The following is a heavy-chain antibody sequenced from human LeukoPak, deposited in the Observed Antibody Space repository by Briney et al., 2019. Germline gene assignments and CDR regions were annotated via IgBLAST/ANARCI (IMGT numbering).Heavy chain of an antibody. V-gene: IGHV3-49*04. CDR1: GLTFGDYA. J-gene: IGHJ6*02. CDR2: IRSKAYGGTT. D-gene: IGHD4-17*01. CDR3: TSFQGYGDYYYYGMDV. Sequence: GGSLRLSCTASGLTFGDYAMSWVRQAPGKGLEWVGFIRSKAYGGTTEYAASVKGRFTISRDDSKSIAYLQMNSLKTEDTAVYYCTSFQGYGDYYYYGMDVWGQGTTVTVSS.